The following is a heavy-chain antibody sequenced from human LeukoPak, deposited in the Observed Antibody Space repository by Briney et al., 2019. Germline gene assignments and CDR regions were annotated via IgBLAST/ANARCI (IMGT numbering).Heavy chain of an antibody. CDR3: ARGGTYLPFGY. V-gene: IGHV1-8*01. CDR1: GYTFTSYD. Sequence: EASVKVSCKASGYTFTSYDINWVRQATGQGLEWMGWMNANSGDTGYAQNFQGRVTMTRNHSKSTAYMELSSLRSEDTAIYYCARGGTYLPFGYWRQGTLVTVSS. D-gene: IGHD3-3*01. J-gene: IGHJ4*02. CDR2: MNANSGDT.